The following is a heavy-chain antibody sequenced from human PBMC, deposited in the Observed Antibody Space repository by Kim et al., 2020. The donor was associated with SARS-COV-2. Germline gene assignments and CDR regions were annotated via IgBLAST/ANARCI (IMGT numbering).Heavy chain of an antibody. CDR1: GFTFINAW. J-gene: IGHJ4*02. CDR3: TIDDYSGSYSAY. V-gene: IGHV3-15*01. D-gene: IGHD1-26*01. CDR2: IKSKTGGGTT. Sequence: GGSLRLSCAASGFTFINAWMSWVRQAPGKGLEWVGRIKSKTGGGTTDYAAPVTGRFTISRDDSKNTLFLQMNSLKTEDTAVYYCTIDDYSGSYSAYWGQGTLVTVSS.